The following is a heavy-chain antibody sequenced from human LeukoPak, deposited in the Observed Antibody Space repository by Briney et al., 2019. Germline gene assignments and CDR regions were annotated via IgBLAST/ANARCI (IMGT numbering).Heavy chain of an antibody. V-gene: IGHV1-69*06. Sequence: GASVKVSCKASGGTFSSYAISWVRQAPGQGLEWMGGIIPIFGTANYAQKFQGRVTITADKSTSTAYMELSSLRSEDTAVYYCARDVDTAMAPYFDYWGQGTLVTVSS. CDR1: GGTFSSYA. J-gene: IGHJ4*02. CDR3: ARDVDTAMAPYFDY. CDR2: IIPIFGTA. D-gene: IGHD5-18*01.